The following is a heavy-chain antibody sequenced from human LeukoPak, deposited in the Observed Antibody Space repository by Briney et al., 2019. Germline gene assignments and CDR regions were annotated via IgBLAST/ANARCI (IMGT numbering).Heavy chain of an antibody. J-gene: IGHJ4*02. CDR2: ISDRGSRT. CDR1: GITLSNYG. CDR3: AKRGVVIRVILIGFHKEAYYFDS. Sequence: GGSLRLSCAVSGITLSNYGMSWVRQAPGKGLEWVAGISDRGSRTDYADSVKGRFTISTDHPKNTLYLQMNSLRAEDTAVYFCAKRGVVIRVILIGFHKEAYYFDSWGQGALVTVSS. D-gene: IGHD3-9*01. V-gene: IGHV3-23*01.